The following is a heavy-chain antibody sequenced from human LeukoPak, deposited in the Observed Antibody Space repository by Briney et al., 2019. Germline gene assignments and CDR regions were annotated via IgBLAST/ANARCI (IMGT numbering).Heavy chain of an antibody. CDR1: GGSISSYY. D-gene: IGHD1-26*01. Sequence: SETLSLTCTVSGGSISSYYWSWLRQPPGKGLEWIGSIYHSGSTYYNASLKSRVTISVDTSKNQFSLKLSSVTAADTAVYYCARVGYSGSLSGSFDIWGQGTMVTVSS. J-gene: IGHJ3*02. V-gene: IGHV4-38-2*02. CDR3: ARVGYSGSLSGSFDI. CDR2: IYHSGST.